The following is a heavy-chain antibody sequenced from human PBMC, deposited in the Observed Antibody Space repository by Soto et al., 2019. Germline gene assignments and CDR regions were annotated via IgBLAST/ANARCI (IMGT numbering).Heavy chain of an antibody. Sequence: GASVKVSCKASGYTFTSYAMHWVRQAPGQRLEWMGWINAGNGNTKYSQKFQGRVTITRDTSASTAYMELSSLRSEDTAVYYCARGIGYCSSTSCYSWDYWGQGTLDTVSS. D-gene: IGHD2-2*01. CDR2: INAGNGNT. CDR3: ARGIGYCSSTSCYSWDY. V-gene: IGHV1-3*01. CDR1: GYTFTSYA. J-gene: IGHJ4*02.